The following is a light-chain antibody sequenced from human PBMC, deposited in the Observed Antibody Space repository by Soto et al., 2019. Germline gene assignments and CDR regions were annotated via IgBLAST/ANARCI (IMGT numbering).Light chain of an antibody. CDR2: NTN. CDR3: MLHMGSGTWA. CDR1: SGSVSASYY. J-gene: IGLJ2*01. V-gene: IGLV8-61*01. Sequence: QAVATQEPSFSVSPGGTVTLTCGLSSGSVSASYYPNWYQQTPGQAPRALIYNTNSRSSGVPDRFSGSILGNKAALTITGAQADDESDYYCMLHMGSGTWAFGGGTKVTVL.